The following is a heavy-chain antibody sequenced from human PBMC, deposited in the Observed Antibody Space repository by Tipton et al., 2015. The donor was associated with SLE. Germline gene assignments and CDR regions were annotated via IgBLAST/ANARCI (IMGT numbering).Heavy chain of an antibody. CDR2: IHHSGKT. CDR3: ARHRGSGWLYGLDV. Sequence: LTCTVSGASITSDLWCSWVRQAPGKGLEWIAEIHHSGKTNYNPSLKSRFTLSVDNSRKQFSFRRSSLTAADTAVYYCARHRGSGWLYGLDVWGQGTTVTVSS. D-gene: IGHD6-19*01. V-gene: IGHV4-4*02. CDR1: GASITSDLW. J-gene: IGHJ6*02.